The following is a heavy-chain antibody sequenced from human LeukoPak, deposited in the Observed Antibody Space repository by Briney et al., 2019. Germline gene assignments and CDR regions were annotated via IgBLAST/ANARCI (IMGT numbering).Heavy chain of an antibody. J-gene: IGHJ4*02. CDR2: ISYDGSNK. V-gene: IGHV3-30*04. Sequence: GRSLRLFGAASGFTFSSYAMHWVRQAPGKGLEWVAVISYDGSNKYYADSVKGRFTISGDNSKNTLYLQMNSLRAEDTAVYYCARGWDILTGYYGRHFDYWGQGTLVTVSS. D-gene: IGHD3-9*01. CDR3: ARGWDILTGYYGRHFDY. CDR1: GFTFSSYA.